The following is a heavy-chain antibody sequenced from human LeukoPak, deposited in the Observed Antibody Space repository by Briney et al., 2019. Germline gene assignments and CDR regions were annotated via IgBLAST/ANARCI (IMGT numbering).Heavy chain of an antibody. CDR1: GYTFSNYG. CDR2: INPNSGGT. J-gene: IGHJ4*02. V-gene: IGHV1-2*02. D-gene: IGHD3-22*01. CDR3: ARVLNYYDSSGYPDY. Sequence: ASVKVSCKASGYTFSNYGFSWVRQAPGQGLEWMGWINPNSGGTNYAQKFQGRVTMTRDTSISTAYMELSRLRSDDTAVYYCARVLNYYDSSGYPDYWGQGTLVTVSS.